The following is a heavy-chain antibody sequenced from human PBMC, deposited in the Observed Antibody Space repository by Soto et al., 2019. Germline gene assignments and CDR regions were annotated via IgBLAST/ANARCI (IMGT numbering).Heavy chain of an antibody. D-gene: IGHD6-13*01. V-gene: IGHV4-4*02. CDR2: IYHSGST. J-gene: IGHJ4*02. CDR3: ARLIAAASQPFDY. Sequence: QVQLQESGPGLVEPSGTLSLTCAVSGASISGSNWWSWVRQPPGKGLEWIGEIYHSGSTNYNPSLKSRVAISMDKSKNQFSLKLCSMTAADTAVYYCARLIAAASQPFDYWGQGTLVTVSS. CDR1: GASISGSNW.